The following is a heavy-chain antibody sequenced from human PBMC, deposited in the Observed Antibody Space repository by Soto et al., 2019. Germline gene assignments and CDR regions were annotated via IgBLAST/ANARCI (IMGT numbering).Heavy chain of an antibody. J-gene: IGHJ4*02. D-gene: IGHD2-15*01. CDR1: GFTFSSYA. CDR2: ISGSGGST. CDR3: AKDGRAATRLYYFDY. V-gene: IGHV3-23*01. Sequence: GSLKLSCAASGFTFSSYAMSWVRQAPGKGLEWVSAISGSGGSTYYADSVKGRFTISRDNSKNTLYLQMNSLRAEDTAVYYCAKDGRAATRLYYFDYWGQGTLVTVSS.